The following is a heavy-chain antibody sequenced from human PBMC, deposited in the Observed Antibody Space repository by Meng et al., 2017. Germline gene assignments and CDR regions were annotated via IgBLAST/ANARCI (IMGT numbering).Heavy chain of an antibody. Sequence: SVKVSCKASGGTFSSYTISWVRQAPGQGLEWMGRIIPILGIANYAQKFQGRVTITADKSTSTAYMELSSLRSEDTAVYYCVRDYGSGSYAYWGQGTLVTVSS. CDR3: VRDYGSGSYAY. J-gene: IGHJ4*02. CDR2: IIPILGIA. V-gene: IGHV1-69*04. CDR1: GGTFSSYT. D-gene: IGHD3-10*01.